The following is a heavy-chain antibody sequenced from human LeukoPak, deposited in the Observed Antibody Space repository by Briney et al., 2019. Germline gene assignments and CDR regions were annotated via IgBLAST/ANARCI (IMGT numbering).Heavy chain of an antibody. CDR3: ARIRDGYNDAYDL. CDR1: GYTFTNFY. D-gene: IGHD5-24*01. Sequence: SVKLSCKVSGYTFTNFYIHWVRHPPGHVLEWMGLINPDGGNTNYAQNFQGRVTLTRDTSTSTVYVELSSLRSEDTAIYYCARIRDGYNDAYDLWGQGTVVTVPS. V-gene: IGHV1-46*01. J-gene: IGHJ3*01. CDR2: INPDGGNT.